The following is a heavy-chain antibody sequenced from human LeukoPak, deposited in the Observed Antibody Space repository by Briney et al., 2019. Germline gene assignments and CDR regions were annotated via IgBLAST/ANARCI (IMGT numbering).Heavy chain of an antibody. CDR2: VSAYNGNA. CDR1: GYTFTSYF. J-gene: IGHJ6*02. CDR3: ARANYYSGMDV. Sequence: ASVRVSCKAAGYTFTSYFISWVRQAPGQGLEWMGWVSAYNGNANYAQKFLGRVTMTTDTATSTAYMELRSLRSDDTAVFYCARANYYSGMDVWGQGTPVTVSS. V-gene: IGHV1-18*01.